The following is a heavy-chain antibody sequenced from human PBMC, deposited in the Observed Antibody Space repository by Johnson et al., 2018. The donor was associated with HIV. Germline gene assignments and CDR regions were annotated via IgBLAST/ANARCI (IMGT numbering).Heavy chain of an antibody. CDR2: VNSDGSSL. Sequence: VQLVESGGGLVKPGGSLRLSCVTSGFTFSNYWMHWVRQAPGKGLVWVSRVNSDGSSLSYADSVKGRFTISRDNAKNTLYLQMNSLRAEDTAAYYCARELSHDAFDIWGQGTMVTVSS. J-gene: IGHJ3*02. D-gene: IGHD3-3*02. V-gene: IGHV3-74*01. CDR3: ARELSHDAFDI. CDR1: GFTFSNYW.